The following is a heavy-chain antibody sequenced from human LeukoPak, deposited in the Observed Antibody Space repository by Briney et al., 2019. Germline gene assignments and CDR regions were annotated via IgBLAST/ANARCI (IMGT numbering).Heavy chain of an antibody. CDR3: ARMSIAAHPGDY. D-gene: IGHD6-6*01. V-gene: IGHV1-69*05. Sequence: SVKVSCKASGGTFSSYAISWVRQAPGQGLEWVGGIIPIFGTANYAQKFQGRVTITTDESTSTAYMELSSLRSEDTAVYYCARMSIAAHPGDYWGQGTLVTVSS. J-gene: IGHJ4*02. CDR1: GGTFSSYA. CDR2: IIPIFGTA.